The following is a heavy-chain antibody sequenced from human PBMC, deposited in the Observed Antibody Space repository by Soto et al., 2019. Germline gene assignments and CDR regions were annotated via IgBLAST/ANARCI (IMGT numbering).Heavy chain of an antibody. CDR2: IKSKTDGGTT. CDR1: GFTFSNAW. D-gene: IGHD6-19*01. Sequence: GGSLRLSCAASGFTFSNAWMSWVRQAPGKGLEWVGRIKSKTDGGTTDYAAPVKGRFTISRDDSKNTLYLQMNSLKTEDTAVYYCTTARPRADSSGWYSSLDAFDIWGQGTMVTVSS. V-gene: IGHV3-15*01. CDR3: TTARPRADSSGWYSSLDAFDI. J-gene: IGHJ3*02.